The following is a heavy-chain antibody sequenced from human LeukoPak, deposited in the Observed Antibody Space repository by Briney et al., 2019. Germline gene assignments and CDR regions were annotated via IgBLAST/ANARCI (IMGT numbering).Heavy chain of an antibody. V-gene: IGHV4-59*01. CDR2: IYYSGST. Sequence: SETLSLTCTVSGGSISSYYWSWIRQPPGKGLVWIGYIYYSGSTNYNPSLKSRVTISVDTSKNQFSLKLSSVTAADTAVYYCARGATRGGHHFDYWGQGTLVTVSS. J-gene: IGHJ4*02. CDR1: GGSISSYY. D-gene: IGHD2-15*01. CDR3: ARGATRGGHHFDY.